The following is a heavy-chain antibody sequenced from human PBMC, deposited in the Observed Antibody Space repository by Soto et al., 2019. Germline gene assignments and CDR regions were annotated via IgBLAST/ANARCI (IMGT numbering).Heavy chain of an antibody. J-gene: IGHJ6*02. CDR3: ARGDYGSGVDYGMDV. CDR1: GGSISSYY. D-gene: IGHD3-10*01. Sequence: SETLSLTCTASGGSISSYYWSWIRQPPGKGLEWIGYIYYSGSTNYNPSLKSRVTISVDTSKNQFSLKLSSVTAADTAVYYCARGDYGSGVDYGMDVWGQGTTVTVSS. V-gene: IGHV4-59*01. CDR2: IYYSGST.